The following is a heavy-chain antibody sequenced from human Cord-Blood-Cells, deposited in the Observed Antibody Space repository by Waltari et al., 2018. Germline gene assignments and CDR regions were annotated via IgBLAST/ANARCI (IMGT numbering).Heavy chain of an antibody. CDR3: ARGDYYDSSGYRLVYFDY. J-gene: IGHJ4*02. CDR2: ISAYNGNT. D-gene: IGHD3-22*01. V-gene: IGHV1-18*04. Sequence: QVQLVQSGAEVKKPGASVKVSCKASGYTFTSYGIRWVRQAPGQGLEWMGWISAYNGNTNYAQKLQGRVTMTTDTSTSTAYMELRSLRSDDTAVYYCARGDYYDSSGYRLVYFDYWGQGTLVTVSS. CDR1: GYTFTSYG.